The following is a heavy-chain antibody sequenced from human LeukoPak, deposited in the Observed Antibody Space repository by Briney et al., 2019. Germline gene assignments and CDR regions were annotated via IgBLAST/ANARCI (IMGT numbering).Heavy chain of an antibody. V-gene: IGHV1-18*01. CDR1: GYTFTNYG. J-gene: IGHJ4*02. D-gene: IGHD1-7*01. CDR2: ISAYNGNT. CDR3: ARSPGTTGGDFAY. Sequence: ASVKVSCKASGYTFTNYGISWVRQAPGQGLEWMGWISAYNGNTHYAQKLQGRVTLTTDTSTSTACMELRSLRFDDTAVYYCARSPGTTGGDFAYWSQGTLVTVSS.